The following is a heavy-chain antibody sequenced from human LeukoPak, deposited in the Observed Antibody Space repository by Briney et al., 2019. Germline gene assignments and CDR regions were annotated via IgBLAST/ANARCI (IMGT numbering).Heavy chain of an antibody. Sequence: SETLSLTCSVSGSSMNLYSWNWIRQSPGKGLEWIGYIYYSGSTNYNPSLKSRVTISVDTSKNQFSLKLSSVTAADTAVYYCARGLLRLGGWFDPWGQGTLVTVSS. V-gene: IGHV4-59*01. CDR3: ARGLLRLGGWFDP. CDR2: IYYSGST. D-gene: IGHD3-16*01. J-gene: IGHJ5*02. CDR1: GSSMNLYS.